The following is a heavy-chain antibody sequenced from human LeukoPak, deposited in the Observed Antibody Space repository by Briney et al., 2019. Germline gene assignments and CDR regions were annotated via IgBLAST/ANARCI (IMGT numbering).Heavy chain of an antibody. J-gene: IGHJ4*02. D-gene: IGHD3-10*01. CDR3: AKDLRGWAGAYYFDY. CDR1: LFTFNSYA. V-gene: IGHV3-23*01. Sequence: GGSLRLSCAPSLFTFNSYAKRWVRQAPRPGLQRVSVISGSGGRTYYEDSVKGRFTISRDNSKNTLYLQMNSVRAEDTAVYYCAKDLRGWAGAYYFDYWGQGTLVTVSS. CDR2: ISGSGGRT.